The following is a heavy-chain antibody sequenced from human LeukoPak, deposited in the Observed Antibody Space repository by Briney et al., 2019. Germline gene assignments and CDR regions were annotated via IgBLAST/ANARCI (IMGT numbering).Heavy chain of an antibody. CDR2: IWYDGNRE. D-gene: IGHD2-8*01. CDR1: GFSFSNNG. J-gene: IGHJ4*02. Sequence: PGRSLRLSCAASGFSFSNNGMHWVRQAPGKGLEWVAVIWYDGNREFYADSVKGRFTISRDNSKNTLDLQMNSLRAEDTAVYYCTRFTGQGTHDGGVDHWGQGTRVSVPS. CDR3: TRFTGQGTHDGGVDH. V-gene: IGHV3-33*01.